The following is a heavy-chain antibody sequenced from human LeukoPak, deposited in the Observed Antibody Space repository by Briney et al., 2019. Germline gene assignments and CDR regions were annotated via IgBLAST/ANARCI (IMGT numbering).Heavy chain of an antibody. V-gene: IGHV3-23*01. CDR1: GFTFSSYA. J-gene: IGHJ4*02. Sequence: PGGSLRLSCAASGFTFSSYAMSWVRQAPGKGLEWVSGIGGSGATTNSADSVKGRFTMSRDNPKNTMNLQMNSLRAEDTAVYYCAKGGGSSGRSYYFDHWGQGTLVTVSS. CDR2: IGGSGATT. D-gene: IGHD6-19*01. CDR3: AKGGGSSGRSYYFDH.